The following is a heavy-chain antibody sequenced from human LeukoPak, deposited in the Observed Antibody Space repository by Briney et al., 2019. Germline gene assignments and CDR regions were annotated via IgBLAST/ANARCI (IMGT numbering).Heavy chain of an antibody. Sequence: SETLSLTCTVSGGSISSSSYYWGWIRQPPGKGLEWIGYIYTSGSTNYNPSLKSRVTISVDTSKNQFSLKLSSVTAADTAVYYSARHDILEHFDYWGQGTLVTVSS. CDR1: GGSISSSSYY. CDR2: IYTSGST. J-gene: IGHJ4*02. D-gene: IGHD3-22*01. CDR3: ARHDILEHFDY. V-gene: IGHV4-61*05.